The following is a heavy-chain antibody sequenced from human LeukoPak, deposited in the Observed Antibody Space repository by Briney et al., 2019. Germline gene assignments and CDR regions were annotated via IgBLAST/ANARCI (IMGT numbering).Heavy chain of an antibody. CDR2: LSYDGTNK. CDR3: ARGLYTNGGYYFDY. V-gene: IGHV3-33*05. D-gene: IGHD3-16*01. J-gene: IGHJ4*02. CDR1: GLTFSGYG. Sequence: GGSLRLSCAASGLTFSGYGIHWVRQAPGKGLEWVAFLSYDGTNKFYADSVRGRFTISGDSSKNTLYLQMNTLSADDTAVYYCARGLYTNGGYYFDYWGQGTLVTVSS.